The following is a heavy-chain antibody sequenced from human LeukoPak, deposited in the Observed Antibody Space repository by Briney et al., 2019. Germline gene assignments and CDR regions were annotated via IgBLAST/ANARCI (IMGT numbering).Heavy chain of an antibody. CDR1: GDSINSDNDY. Sequence: PSETLSLTCTVSGDSINSDNDYWTWIRQVPGKGLEWIGYIYYSGSTNYNPSLKSRVTISVDTSKNQFSLKLSSVTAADTAVYYCARHAEMATITHFDYWGQGTLVTVSS. J-gene: IGHJ4*02. CDR3: ARHAEMATITHFDY. CDR2: IYYSGST. V-gene: IGHV4-61*01. D-gene: IGHD5-12*01.